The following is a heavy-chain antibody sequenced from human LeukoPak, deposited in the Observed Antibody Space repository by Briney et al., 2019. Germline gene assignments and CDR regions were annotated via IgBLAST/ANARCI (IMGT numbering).Heavy chain of an antibody. CDR3: AKDGRCGSCYLPHTYFDY. CDR2: INTDGTDT. J-gene: IGHJ4*02. CDR1: GFTFSSRW. Sequence: GGSLRLSCAASGFTFSSRWMHWVRQAPGKGLVWVSHINTDGTDTDYADSVRGRFTISRDNAKNTLFLQMNSLRAEDTAVYYCAKDGRCGSCYLPHTYFDYWGQGTLVTVSS. D-gene: IGHD2-15*01. V-gene: IGHV3-74*01.